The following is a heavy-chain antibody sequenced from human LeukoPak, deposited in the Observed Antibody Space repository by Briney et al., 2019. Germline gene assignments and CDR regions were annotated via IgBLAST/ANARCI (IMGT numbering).Heavy chain of an antibody. CDR1: GGSFSGYH. D-gene: IGHD2-2*01. V-gene: IGHV4-34*01. CDR3: ARGNLVVVAAANRAHSCMDV. J-gene: IGHJ6*04. CDR2: ITHTGNT. Sequence: SETLSLTCALYGGSFSGYHWTWIRQPPGKGLEWIGEITHTGNTNYNPSLKSRVTISADTSKTQFSLKLSSVTAADTAVYYCARGNLVVVAAANRAHSCMDVWAKGTTVTVSS.